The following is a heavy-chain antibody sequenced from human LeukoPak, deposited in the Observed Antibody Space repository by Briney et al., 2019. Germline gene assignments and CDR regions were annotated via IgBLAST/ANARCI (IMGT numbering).Heavy chain of an antibody. CDR3: ARGPEYSSGWYADPPPIDY. V-gene: IGHV3-21*01. CDR1: GFTFSSYS. D-gene: IGHD6-19*01. Sequence: TGGSLRLSCAASGFTFSSYSMNWVRQAPGKGLEWVSSISSSSSYIYYADSVKGRFTISRDNAKNSLYLQMNSLRAEDTAVYYCARGPEYSSGWYADPPPIDYWGQGTLVTVSS. CDR2: ISSSSSYI. J-gene: IGHJ4*02.